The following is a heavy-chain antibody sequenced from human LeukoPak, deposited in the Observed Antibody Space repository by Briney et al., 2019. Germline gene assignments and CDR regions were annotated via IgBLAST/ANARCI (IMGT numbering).Heavy chain of an antibody. Sequence: GWIRQPPGKGLEWMGIIYPGDSDTRYSPSFQGQVTISADKSISTAYLQWSSLKASDTAMYYCARLGAVAGGFDYWGQGTLVTVSS. V-gene: IGHV5-51*01. J-gene: IGHJ4*02. D-gene: IGHD6-19*01. CDR2: IYPGDSDT. CDR3: ARLGAVAGGFDY.